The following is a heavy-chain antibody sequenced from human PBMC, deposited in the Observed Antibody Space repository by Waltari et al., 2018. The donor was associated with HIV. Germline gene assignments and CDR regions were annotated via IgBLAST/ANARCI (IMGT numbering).Heavy chain of an antibody. D-gene: IGHD3-9*01. J-gene: IGHJ3*02. Sequence: QLQLQESGPGLVKPSETLSLTCTVSGGSISSSSSYWGWIRQPPGKGLEWIGSIYYSGSTYYNPSLKSRVTISVDTSKNQFSLKLSSVTAADTAVYYCASLYYDILTGYSSAFDIWGQGTMVTVSS. CDR2: IYYSGST. V-gene: IGHV4-39*01. CDR3: ASLYYDILTGYSSAFDI. CDR1: GGSISSSSSY.